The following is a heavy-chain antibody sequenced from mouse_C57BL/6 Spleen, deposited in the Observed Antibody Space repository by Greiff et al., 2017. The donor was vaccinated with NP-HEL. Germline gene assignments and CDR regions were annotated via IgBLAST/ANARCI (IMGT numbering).Heavy chain of an antibody. CDR2: IDPANGNT. D-gene: IGHD2-3*01. Sequence: EVQGVESVAELVRPGASVTLSCTASGFNIKNTYMHWVKQRHEQGLEWIGRIDPANGNTKYAPKFQGKATITADTSSNTAYLQLSSLTSEDTAIYYCARDGYYGDYFDYWGQGTTLTVSS. CDR1: GFNIKNTY. J-gene: IGHJ2*01. CDR3: ARDGYYGDYFDY. V-gene: IGHV14-3*01.